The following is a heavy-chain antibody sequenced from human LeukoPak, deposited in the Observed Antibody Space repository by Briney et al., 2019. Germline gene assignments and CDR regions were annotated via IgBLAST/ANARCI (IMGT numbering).Heavy chain of an antibody. CDR3: AREMIATAAYNWLDP. CDR2: IYYSGST. Sequence: PSETLSLTCTVSGGSISSSSYYWGWIRQPPGKGLEWIGSIYYSGSTYYNPSLKSRVTISLDTPKNQFSLKLTSVTAADTAVYYCAREMIATAAYNWLDPWGQGILVTVSS. D-gene: IGHD6-13*01. V-gene: IGHV4-39*07. J-gene: IGHJ5*02. CDR1: GGSISSSSYY.